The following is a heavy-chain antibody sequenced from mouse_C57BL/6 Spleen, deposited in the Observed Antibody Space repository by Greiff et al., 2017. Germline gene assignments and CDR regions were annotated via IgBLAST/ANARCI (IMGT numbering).Heavy chain of an antibody. J-gene: IGHJ1*03. CDR1: GYTFTSYW. V-gene: IGHV1-50*01. D-gene: IGHD1-1*01. CDR2: IDPSASYT. Sequence: QVQLQQPGAELVKPGASVKLSCKASGYTFTSYWMQWVKQRPGQGLEWIGEIDPSASYTTSNQKFKGKATLTVDTSSSTAYMQLSSLTSEDSAVYYCARRISDYYGSSYGYFDVWGTGTTVTVSS. CDR3: ARRISDYYGSSYGYFDV.